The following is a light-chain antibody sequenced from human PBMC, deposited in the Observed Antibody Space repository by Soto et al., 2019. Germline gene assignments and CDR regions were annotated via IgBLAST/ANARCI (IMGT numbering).Light chain of an antibody. Sequence: DIQMTQSPSSLSASVGDRVTITCRARQDIVNYLAWYQQKPGKVPKLLIYAESTLQSGVPSRFSGSGSGTDFTRTISSLQPEDVATYYCLQYDSAPFTCGPGTKVDIK. V-gene: IGKV1-27*01. J-gene: IGKJ3*01. CDR1: QDIVNY. CDR2: AES. CDR3: LQYDSAPFT.